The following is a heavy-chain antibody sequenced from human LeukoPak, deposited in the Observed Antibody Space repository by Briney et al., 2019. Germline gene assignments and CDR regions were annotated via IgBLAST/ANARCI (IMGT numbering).Heavy chain of an antibody. V-gene: IGHV4-34*01. J-gene: IGHJ4*03. Sequence: SETLSLTCAVYGGSFSRYYWSWIRQSPGKGQEWIAEIDHRGDTNYNPSVKSRVTISVDTSKNQFSLKVRSLSAADTAVYYCARGATISETGYFDFWGQGTLVTVSS. CDR3: ARGATISETGYFDF. CDR2: IDHRGDT. D-gene: IGHD5-24*01. CDR1: GGSFSRYY.